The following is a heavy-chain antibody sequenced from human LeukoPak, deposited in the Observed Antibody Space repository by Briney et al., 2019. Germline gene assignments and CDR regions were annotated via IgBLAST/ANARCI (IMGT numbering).Heavy chain of an antibody. Sequence: GGSLRLSCAASGFTFNDAWMSWVSQAPGKGLEWVGRIQSKTDGGTPDYAAPVKGRFTISRDDSTDTLYLQMNSLKTEDTAVYYCTTDRGALTSWGQGTLVTVSS. J-gene: IGHJ5*02. V-gene: IGHV3-15*01. D-gene: IGHD3-10*01. CDR2: IQSKTDGGTP. CDR3: TTDRGALTS. CDR1: GFTFNDAW.